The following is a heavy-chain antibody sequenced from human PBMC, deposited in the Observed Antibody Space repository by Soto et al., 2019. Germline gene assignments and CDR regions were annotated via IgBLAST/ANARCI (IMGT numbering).Heavy chain of an antibody. CDR2: ISAYNGNT. CDR1: GYTFTSYG. V-gene: IGHV1-18*01. CDR3: ARERVLDFMASGYYFDY. Sequence: GVPVKVSCKASGYTFTSYGISWVRQAPGQGLEWMGWISAYNGNTNYAQKLQGRVTMTTDTSTSTAYMELRSLRSDDTAVYYCARERVLDFMASGYYFDYWGQGTLVTVSS. D-gene: IGHD1-1*01. J-gene: IGHJ4*02.